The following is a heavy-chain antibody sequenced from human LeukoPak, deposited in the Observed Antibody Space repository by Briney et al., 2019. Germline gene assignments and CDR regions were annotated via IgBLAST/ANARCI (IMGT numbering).Heavy chain of an antibody. V-gene: IGHV4-34*01. CDR3: ARGSGSIAARPPYYYYYGMDV. CDR1: GGSFSGYY. J-gene: IGHJ6*02. CDR2: INHSGST. Sequence: KTSETLSLTCAVYGGSFSGYYWSWIRQPPGKGLEWIGEINHSGSTNYNPSLKSRVTISVDTSKNQFSLKLSSVTAADTAVYYCARGSGSIAARPPYYYYYGMDVWGQGTTVTVSS. D-gene: IGHD6-6*01.